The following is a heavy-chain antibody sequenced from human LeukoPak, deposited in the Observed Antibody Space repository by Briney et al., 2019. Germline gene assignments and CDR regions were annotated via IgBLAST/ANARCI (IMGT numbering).Heavy chain of an antibody. CDR1: GDSFSSYY. V-gene: IGHV4-59*01. CDR2: ISHIGRT. CDR3: ARDLVTVTKGFDI. Sequence: PSETLSLTCAVSGDSFSSYYWTWIRQSPGTGLEWIGYISHIGRTNYNPSLKSRVTISIDTSKNQFSLKLRSVTAADTAVYYCARDLVTVTKGFDIWGQGTMVSVSS. J-gene: IGHJ3*02. D-gene: IGHD4-17*01.